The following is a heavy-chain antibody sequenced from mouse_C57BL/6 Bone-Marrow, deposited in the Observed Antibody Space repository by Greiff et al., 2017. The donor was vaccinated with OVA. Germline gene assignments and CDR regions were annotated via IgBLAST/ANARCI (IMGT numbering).Heavy chain of an antibody. J-gene: IGHJ2*01. CDR2: IYPGDGDT. D-gene: IGHD2-4*01. CDR3: ARSNDYNFDY. CDR1: GYAFSSYW. Sequence: LQQSGASVKISCKASGYAFSSYWMNWVKQRPGKGLEWIGQIYPGDGDTNYNGKFKGKATLTADKSSSTAYMQLSSLTSEDSAVYFCARSNDYNFDYWGQGTTLTVSS. V-gene: IGHV1-80*01.